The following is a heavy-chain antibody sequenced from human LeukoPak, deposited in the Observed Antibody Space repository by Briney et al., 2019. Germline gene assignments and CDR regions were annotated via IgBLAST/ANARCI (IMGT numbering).Heavy chain of an antibody. J-gene: IGHJ6*03. CDR3: ARAHTPLRSDYYYYLDV. D-gene: IGHD5-18*01. V-gene: IGHV4-4*07. Sequence: SETLSLTCTVSGGSFSGHYWTWIRQPAGRGLEFIGRVYITGPTNYNASLLGRVTMSVDTSKSQSSLNLTSVTAADTAVYYCARAHTPLRSDYYYYLDVWGKGTTVTVS. CDR1: GGSFSGHY. CDR2: VYITGPT.